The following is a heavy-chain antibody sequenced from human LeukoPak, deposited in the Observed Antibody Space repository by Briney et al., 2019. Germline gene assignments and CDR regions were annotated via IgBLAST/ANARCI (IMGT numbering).Heavy chain of an antibody. CDR3: ARGGSRYYYGSGSFDP. CDR2: IIPIFGTA. D-gene: IGHD3-10*01. J-gene: IGHJ5*02. V-gene: IGHV1-69*06. CDR1: GGTFSSYA. Sequence: GASVKVSCKASGGTFSSYAISWVRQAPGQGLEWMGGIIPIFGTANYAQKFQGRVTITADKSTSTAYMELSSLRSEDTAVYYCARGGSRYYYGSGSFDPWGQGTLVTVSS.